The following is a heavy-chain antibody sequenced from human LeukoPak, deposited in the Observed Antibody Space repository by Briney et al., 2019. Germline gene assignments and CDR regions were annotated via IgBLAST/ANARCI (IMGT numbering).Heavy chain of an antibody. CDR3: ARWDDYGDYRFDY. V-gene: IGHV1-2*02. J-gene: IGHJ4*02. D-gene: IGHD4-17*01. Sequence: ASVKVSCKASGYTFTGYYMHWVRQAPGQGLEWMGWINPNSGGTNYAQKFQGRVTMTRDTSISTAYMELSRLRSDDTAAYYCARWDDYGDYRFDYWGQGTLVTVSS. CDR1: GYTFTGYY. CDR2: INPNSGGT.